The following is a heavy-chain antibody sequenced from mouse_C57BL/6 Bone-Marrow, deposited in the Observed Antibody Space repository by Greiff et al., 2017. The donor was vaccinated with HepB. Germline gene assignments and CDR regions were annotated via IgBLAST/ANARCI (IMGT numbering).Heavy chain of an antibody. J-gene: IGHJ3*01. CDR2: IDPENGDT. Sequence: EVMLVESGAELVRPGASVKLSCTASGFNIKDDYMHWVKQRPEQGLEWIGWIDPENGDTEYASKFQGKATITADTSSNTAYLQLSSLTSEDTAVYYCTTVVSPAYWGQGTLVTVSA. V-gene: IGHV14-4*01. CDR1: GFNIKDDY. D-gene: IGHD1-1*01. CDR3: TTVVSPAY.